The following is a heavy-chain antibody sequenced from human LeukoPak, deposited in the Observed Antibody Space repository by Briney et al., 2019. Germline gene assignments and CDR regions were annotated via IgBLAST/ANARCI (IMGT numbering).Heavy chain of an antibody. CDR2: ISATGGST. CDR3: ANRPLDY. Sequence: QPGGSVRLSCAASGFSFSTYAMSWVRQAPGKGLEWVSAISATGGSTYYADSVKGRFTISRDNSKNTLYLQINTLRAEDTAVYYCANRPLDYWGQGTLVTASS. J-gene: IGHJ4*02. CDR1: GFSFSTYA. V-gene: IGHV3-23*01.